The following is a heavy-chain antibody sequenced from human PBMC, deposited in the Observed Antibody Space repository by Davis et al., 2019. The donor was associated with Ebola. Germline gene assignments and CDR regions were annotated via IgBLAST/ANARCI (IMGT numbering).Heavy chain of an antibody. D-gene: IGHD3-10*01. Sequence: GESLKISCAASGFTFSDYYMSWIRQAPGKGLEWVLYISSSCSTIYYADPVKGWFTIPRDNSKNTLFLQMNSLRAEDTAVYYCAKKPRNGSGSYGMDVWGQGTTVTVSS. CDR3: AKKPRNGSGSYGMDV. J-gene: IGHJ6*02. CDR2: ISSSCSTI. CDR1: GFTFSDYY. V-gene: IGHV3-11*01.